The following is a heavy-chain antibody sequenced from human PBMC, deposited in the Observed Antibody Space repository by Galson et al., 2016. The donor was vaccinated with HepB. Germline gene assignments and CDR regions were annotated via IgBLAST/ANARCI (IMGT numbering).Heavy chain of an antibody. Sequence: SLRLSCAASGVTFSSDAMHWVRQAPSKGLEWVAVISYDGNYKSYADAVKGRFTISRDNSKNTLFLQMNSLRPEDTAVYYCARAPPLEGSDYNTQYYFDFWGQGTLVTVSS. CDR2: ISYDGNYK. D-gene: IGHD3-3*01. CDR1: GVTFSSDA. CDR3: ARAPPLEGSDYNTQYYFDF. V-gene: IGHV3-30*04. J-gene: IGHJ4*02.